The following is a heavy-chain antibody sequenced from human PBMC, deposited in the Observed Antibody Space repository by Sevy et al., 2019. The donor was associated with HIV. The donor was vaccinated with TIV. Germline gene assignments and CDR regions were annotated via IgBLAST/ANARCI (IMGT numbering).Heavy chain of an antibody. CDR2: ISAYSGNT. Sequence: ASVKVSCKASGYTFTIYGISWVRQAPEQGLEWMGWISAYSGNTNYAQNLQGRVTMTTDRSTTTAYMELRSLRFDDTAVYYCARTSSYGSGNYFDYCGQGTLVTVSS. V-gene: IGHV1-18*01. CDR3: ARTSSYGSGNYFDY. J-gene: IGHJ4*02. D-gene: IGHD3-10*01. CDR1: GYTFTIYG.